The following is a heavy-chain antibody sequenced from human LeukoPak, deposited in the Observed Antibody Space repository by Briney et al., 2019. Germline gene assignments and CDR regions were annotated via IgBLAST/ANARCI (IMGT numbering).Heavy chain of an antibody. V-gene: IGHV4-39*02. CDR2: IFYSGIT. CDR1: GGFLSSTPHF. Sequence: PSETLSLPCTVSGGFLSSTPHFWGWIRQPPGKGLEWIGSIFYSGITYCNPSLKSRVTMSVDTSNNQFSLNLNSVTAADTAVYYCAREIRDSDCNFDRWGQGTLVTVYS. CDR3: AREIRDSDCNFDR. D-gene: IGHD2-21*02. J-gene: IGHJ4*02.